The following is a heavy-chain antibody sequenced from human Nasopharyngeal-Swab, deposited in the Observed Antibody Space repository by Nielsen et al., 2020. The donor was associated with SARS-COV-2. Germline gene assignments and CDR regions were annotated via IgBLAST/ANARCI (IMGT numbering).Heavy chain of an antibody. Sequence: SETLSLTCTVSGGSISSGSYYWSWIRQPAGKGLEWIGRIYTSGSTTYNPSLKSRVTISVDTSKNQFSLKLSSVTAADTAVYYCAREVSTGTTGGGTNYYYYYYMDVWGKGTTVTVSS. CDR2: IYTSGST. J-gene: IGHJ6*03. D-gene: IGHD1-1*01. CDR1: GGSISSGSYY. V-gene: IGHV4-61*02. CDR3: AREVSTGTTGGGTNYYYYYYMDV.